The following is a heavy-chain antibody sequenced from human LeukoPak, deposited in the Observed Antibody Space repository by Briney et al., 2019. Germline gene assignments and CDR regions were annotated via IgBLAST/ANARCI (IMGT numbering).Heavy chain of an antibody. CDR2: ISAYNGNT. D-gene: IGHD3-9*01. V-gene: IGHV1-18*01. CDR1: GYTFTSYG. J-gene: IGHJ5*02. Sequence: ASVKVSCKASGYTFTSYGISWVRQAPGQGLEWMGWISAYNGNTNYAQKLQGRVTMTTDTSTSTAYMELRSLRYDDTAVYYCARDHPRASLRYFDWLSLPWGQGTLVTVSS. CDR3: ARDHPRASLRYFDWLSLP.